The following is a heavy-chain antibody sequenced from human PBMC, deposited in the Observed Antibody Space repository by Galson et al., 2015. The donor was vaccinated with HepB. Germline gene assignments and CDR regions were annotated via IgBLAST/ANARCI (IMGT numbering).Heavy chain of an antibody. J-gene: IGHJ4*02. V-gene: IGHV3-33*08. D-gene: IGHD3-3*01. CDR3: TREGGSYDFVFDH. CDR2: IWYDGSTK. Sequence: SLRLSCAASGFTFSNYGMYWVRQSPGKGLEWVALIWYDGSTKDYTDSVKGRFTVSRDNSKNTVYLQMNSLRLEDTAVYYCTREGGSYDFVFDHWGQGTLVTVSS. CDR1: GFTFSNYG.